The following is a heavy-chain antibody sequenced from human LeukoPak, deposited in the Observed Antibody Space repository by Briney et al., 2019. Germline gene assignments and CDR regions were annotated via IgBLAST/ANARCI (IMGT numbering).Heavy chain of an antibody. Sequence: PGGSLRLSCAASGFTFSSYAMRWVRQAPGKGLEWVAVISYDGSNKYYADSVKGRFTISRDNSKNTLYLQMNSLRAEDTAVYYCAREKDSGYAYGMDVWGKGTTVTVSS. CDR2: ISYDGSNK. CDR1: GFTFSSYA. D-gene: IGHD5-12*01. CDR3: AREKDSGYAYGMDV. J-gene: IGHJ6*04. V-gene: IGHV3-30*04.